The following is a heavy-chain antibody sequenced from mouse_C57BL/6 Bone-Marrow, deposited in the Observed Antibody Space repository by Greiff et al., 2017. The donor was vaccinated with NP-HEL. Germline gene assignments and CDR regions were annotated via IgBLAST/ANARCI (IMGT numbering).Heavy chain of an antibody. Sequence: EVKLMESGGGLVQPGESLKLSCESNEYEFPSHDMSWVRKTPEKRLELVAAINSDGGSTYYPDPMERRFIISRDNTKKTLYLQMSSLRSEDTALYYCARTARVTTTWFAYWGQGTLVTVSA. V-gene: IGHV5-2*01. J-gene: IGHJ3*01. CDR3: ARTARVTTTWFAY. CDR1: EYEFPSHD. D-gene: IGHD2-1*01. CDR2: INSDGGST.